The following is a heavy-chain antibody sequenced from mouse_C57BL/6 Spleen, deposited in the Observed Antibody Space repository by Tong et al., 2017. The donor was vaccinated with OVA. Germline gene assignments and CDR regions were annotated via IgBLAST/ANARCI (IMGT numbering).Heavy chain of an antibody. CDR2: ISSGSSTI. J-gene: IGHJ2*01. CDR3: ARSPHYYGSSPFFDY. Sequence: EVQLQESGGGLVKPGGSLKLSCAASGFTFSDYGMHWVRQAPEKGLEWVAYISSGSSTIYYADTVKGRFTISRDNAKNTLFLQMTSLRSEDTAMYYCARSPHYYGSSPFFDYWGQGTTLTVSS. D-gene: IGHD1-1*01. V-gene: IGHV5-17*01. CDR1: GFTFSDYG.